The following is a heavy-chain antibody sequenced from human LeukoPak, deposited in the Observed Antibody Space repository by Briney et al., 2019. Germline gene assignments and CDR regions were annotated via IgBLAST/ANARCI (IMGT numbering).Heavy chain of an antibody. V-gene: IGHV4-34*01. CDR2: INHSGST. D-gene: IGHD3-10*01. CDR3: ARSMVRGVIYRFDY. Sequence: SETLSLTCAVYGGSFSGYYWSWIRQPPGKELEWIGEINHSGSTNYNPSLKSRVTISVDTSKNQFSLKLSSVTAADTAVYYCARSMVRGVIYRFDYWGQGTLVTVSS. CDR1: GGSFSGYY. J-gene: IGHJ4*02.